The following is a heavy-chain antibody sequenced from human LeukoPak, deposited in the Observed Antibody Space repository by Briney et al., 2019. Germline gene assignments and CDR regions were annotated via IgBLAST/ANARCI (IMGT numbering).Heavy chain of an antibody. J-gene: IGHJ4*02. V-gene: IGHV3-73*01. CDR1: ERRVGGSA. Sequence: AESLSLSCADSERRVGGSAMHWFWPAYGKELEWVGRIRSKANNYATAYAASVKGRFTISRDDSKNTAYLQMNSLKTEDTAVYYCTRPSDSWGQGTLVTVSS. CDR2: IRSKANNYAT. CDR3: TRPSDS.